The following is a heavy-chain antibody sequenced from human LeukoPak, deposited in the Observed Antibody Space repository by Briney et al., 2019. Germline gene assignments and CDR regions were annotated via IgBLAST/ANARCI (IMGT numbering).Heavy chain of an antibody. D-gene: IGHD5-12*01. J-gene: IGHJ4*02. Sequence: SETLSLTCTVSGDSIGTYYWSWIRQPPGKGLEWIGYMYYSGSTNYDPSLKSRVTISLDTPKNQFSLRLNSVTAADTAVYYCARGVAGYGPYDYWGQGTLVTVSS. V-gene: IGHV4-59*01. CDR3: ARGVAGYGPYDY. CDR1: GDSIGTYY. CDR2: MYYSGST.